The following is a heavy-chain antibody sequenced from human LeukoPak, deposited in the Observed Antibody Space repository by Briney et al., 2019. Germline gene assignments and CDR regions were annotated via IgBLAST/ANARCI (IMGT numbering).Heavy chain of an antibody. D-gene: IGHD3-22*01. CDR2: INRNSGGT. CDR3: ARDGTYYYDSSGYFPGAY. CDR1: GYTFTGYY. J-gene: IGHJ4*02. V-gene: IGHV1-2*02. Sequence: ASLTVSCMASGYTFTGYYMHRVPQAPGHELESLSWINRNSGGTNYAQKFQGRVTMTRDTSISTAYMELSSLRSEDTAVYYCARDGTYYYDSSGYFPGAYWGQVTLVTVSS.